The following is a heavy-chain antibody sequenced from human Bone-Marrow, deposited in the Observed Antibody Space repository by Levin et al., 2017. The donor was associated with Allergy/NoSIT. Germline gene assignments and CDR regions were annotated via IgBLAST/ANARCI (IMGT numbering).Heavy chain of an antibody. J-gene: IGHJ6*02. D-gene: IGHD2/OR15-2a*01. CDR2: ISTYNAKT. Sequence: AASVKVSCKASGYTYLNYGVTWVRQAPGQGLEWMGWISTYNAKTDYTEKFQDRITMTTETSTSTAYMELSGLRFDDTAVYYCARVLKPLGYAMDVWGPGTTVTVSS. CDR1: GYTYLNYG. CDR3: ARVLKPLGYAMDV. V-gene: IGHV1-18*01.